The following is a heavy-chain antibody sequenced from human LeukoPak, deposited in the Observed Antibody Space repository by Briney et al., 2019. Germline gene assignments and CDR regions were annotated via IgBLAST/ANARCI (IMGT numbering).Heavy chain of an antibody. CDR1: GFXLSSYG. CDR2: IWYDGSNK. V-gene: IGHV3-33*01. D-gene: IGHD3-10*01. CDR3: ARERGYYGSGSYYKDY. J-gene: IGHJ4*02. Sequence: PGGSLRLSCAASGFXLSSYGIHWVRQAPGKGLKWVAVIWYDGSNKYYADSVKGRFTISRDNSKNTLYLQMNSLRAEDTAIYYCARERGYYGSGSYYKDYWGQGTLVTVSS.